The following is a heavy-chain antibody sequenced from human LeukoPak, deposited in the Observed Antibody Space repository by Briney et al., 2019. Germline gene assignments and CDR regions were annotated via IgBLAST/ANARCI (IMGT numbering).Heavy chain of an antibody. D-gene: IGHD3-3*01. Sequence: GESLKISCKGSGYSFTSYWIGWVRQMPGKGLEWMGIIYPGDSDTRYSPSFQGQVTISADKSISTAYLQWSSLKASDTAMYYCARRQCYDLWSAFYGNFDYWGQGTLVTVSS. CDR2: IYPGDSDT. CDR3: ARRQCYDLWSAFYGNFDY. CDR1: GYSFTSYW. J-gene: IGHJ4*02. V-gene: IGHV5-51*01.